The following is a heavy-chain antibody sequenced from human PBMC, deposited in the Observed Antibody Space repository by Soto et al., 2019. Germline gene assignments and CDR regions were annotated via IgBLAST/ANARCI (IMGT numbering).Heavy chain of an antibody. CDR3: ARDKRGYSGYDQGSVYFDY. Sequence: ASVKVSCKASGCTFSSYAISWVRQAPGQGLEWMGGIIPIFGTANYAQKFQGRVTITADKSTSTAYMELSSLRSEDTAVYYCARDKRGYSGYDQGSVYFDYWGQGTLVTVSS. CDR1: GCTFSSYA. D-gene: IGHD5-12*01. J-gene: IGHJ4*02. CDR2: IIPIFGTA. V-gene: IGHV1-69*06.